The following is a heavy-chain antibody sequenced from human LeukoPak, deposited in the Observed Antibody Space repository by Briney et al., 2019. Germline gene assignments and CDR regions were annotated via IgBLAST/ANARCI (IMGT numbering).Heavy chain of an antibody. CDR2: IIPIFGTA. V-gene: IGHV1-69*01. CDR1: GGTFSSYA. J-gene: IGHJ5*02. D-gene: IGHD3-10*01. CDR3: AREITLWDSGSYSRSRIVSYNWFDP. Sequence: GSSVKVSCKASGGTFSSYAISWVRQAPGQGLEWMGGIIPIFGTANYAQKFQGRVTITADESTSTAYMELSSLRSEDTAVYYCAREITLWDSGSYSRSRIVSYNWFDPWGQGTLVTVFS.